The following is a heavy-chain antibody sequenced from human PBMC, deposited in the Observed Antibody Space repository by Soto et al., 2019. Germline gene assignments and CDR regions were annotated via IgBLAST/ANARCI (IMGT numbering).Heavy chain of an antibody. Sequence: GGSLRLSCAASGFTVSTNYMSWVRQAPGKGLEWVSIIYIDGSTFYADSMKGRFTISRDNSKNTLYLQMNSLRAEDTAVYYCARLCGGDCPEQDYWGQGTLVTVSS. D-gene: IGHD2-21*01. J-gene: IGHJ4*02. V-gene: IGHV3-66*04. CDR3: ARLCGGDCPEQDY. CDR2: IYIDGST. CDR1: GFTVSTNY.